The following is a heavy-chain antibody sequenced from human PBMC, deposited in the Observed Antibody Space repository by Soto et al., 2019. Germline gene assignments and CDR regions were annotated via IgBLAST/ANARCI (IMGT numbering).Heavy chain of an antibody. Sequence: QVQLVESGGGVVQPGRSLRLSCAASGFTFSNYTMHWVRQAPGKGLEWVALISYDENDKYYADAVKGRFTISRDNSKNSLYLQMDSLRAEDTAVYYWAGRSGSSDYWGQGTLVTVSS. CDR3: AGRSGSSDY. D-gene: IGHD3-10*01. CDR2: ISYDENDK. J-gene: IGHJ4*02. CDR1: GFTFSNYT. V-gene: IGHV3-30*04.